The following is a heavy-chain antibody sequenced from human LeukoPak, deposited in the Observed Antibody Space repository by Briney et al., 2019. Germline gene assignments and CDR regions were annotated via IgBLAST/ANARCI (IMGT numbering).Heavy chain of an antibody. CDR1: GLTFSTYW. J-gene: IGHJ6*04. Sequence: HPGGSLRLSCAASGLTFSTYWMTWVRQAPGKGLEWVANIKQDGSEKNYVDSVKGRFTISRDNAKNSLYLQMNSLRVEDTAVYYCAGGIAMVRGGDVWGKGTTVTVSS. CDR2: IKQDGSEK. D-gene: IGHD3-10*01. CDR3: AGGIAMVRGGDV. V-gene: IGHV3-7*01.